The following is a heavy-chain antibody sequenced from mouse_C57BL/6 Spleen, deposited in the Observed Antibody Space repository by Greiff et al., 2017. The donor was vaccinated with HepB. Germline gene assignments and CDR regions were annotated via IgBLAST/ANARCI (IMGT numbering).Heavy chain of an antibody. CDR2: IYIGNGYT. CDR3: ARGYYGSSYGYCDV. Sequence: VQLKESGAELVRPGSSVKMSCKTSGYTFTSYGINWVKQRPGQGLEWIGYIYIGNGYTDYNEKFKGKATLTSDTSSSTAYMQLSSLTSDDSAIYFCARGYYGSSYGYCDVWGTGTTVTVSS. J-gene: IGHJ1*03. V-gene: IGHV1-58*01. CDR1: GYTFTSYG. D-gene: IGHD1-1*01.